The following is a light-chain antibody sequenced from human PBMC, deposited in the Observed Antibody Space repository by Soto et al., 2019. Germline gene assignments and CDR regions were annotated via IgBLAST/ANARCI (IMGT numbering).Light chain of an antibody. CDR3: QNFDSAPQT. CDR2: EAS. CDR1: QGIRHY. Sequence: DIQMTQSPCSLSASVGDRVTITCRASQGIRHYLAWYQQKPGKVPKLLIYEASNLQSGVPSRFRGGGSGTEFTLTISSLQPEDVATHYCQNFDSAPQTFGQETKVDI. J-gene: IGKJ1*01. V-gene: IGKV1-27*01.